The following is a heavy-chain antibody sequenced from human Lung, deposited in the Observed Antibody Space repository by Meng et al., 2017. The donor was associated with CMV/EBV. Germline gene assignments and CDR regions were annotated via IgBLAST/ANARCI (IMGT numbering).Heavy chain of an antibody. D-gene: IGHD2-2*01. Sequence: SVKVSCKASGGTFSSYAISWVRQAPGQGLEWMGGIIPILGIANYAQKFQGRVTITADKSTSTAYMELSSLRSEDTAVYYCARVLGRYCSSTSCLWGYYFDYWGQGXLVTASS. CDR2: IIPILGIA. CDR3: ARVLGRYCSSTSCLWGYYFDY. CDR1: GGTFSSYA. V-gene: IGHV1-69*10. J-gene: IGHJ4*02.